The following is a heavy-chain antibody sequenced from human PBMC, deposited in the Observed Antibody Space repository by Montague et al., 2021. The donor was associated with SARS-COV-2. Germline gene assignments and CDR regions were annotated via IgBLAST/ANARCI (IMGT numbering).Heavy chain of an antibody. D-gene: IGHD5-12*01. CDR2: IYYSGST. CDR1: GGSISSYY. J-gene: IGHJ6*02. CDR3: ARGAGRGRGYGKCYYYYYGMDV. Sequence: SETLSLTCTVSGGSISSYYWSWIRQPPGKGLEWIGYIYYSGSTNYNPSLKSRVTISVDTSKNQFSLKLSSVTAADTAVYYCARGAGRGRGYGKCYYYYYGMDVWGQGTTVTVSS. V-gene: IGHV4-59*01.